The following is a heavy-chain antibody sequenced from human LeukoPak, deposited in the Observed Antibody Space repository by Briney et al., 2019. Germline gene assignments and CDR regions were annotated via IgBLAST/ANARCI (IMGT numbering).Heavy chain of an antibody. J-gene: IGHJ4*02. CDR2: MNPNSGNT. CDR3: ARAAYDLYYFDY. Sequence: ASVKVSCKASGYTFTSYDINWVRQATGQGLEWMGWMNPNSGNTGYAQKFQGRVTMTRNTSISTAYMELSSLRSEDTAVYYCARAAYDLYYFDYWGQGTLVTVSS. D-gene: IGHD3-22*01. CDR1: GYTFTSYD. V-gene: IGHV1-8*01.